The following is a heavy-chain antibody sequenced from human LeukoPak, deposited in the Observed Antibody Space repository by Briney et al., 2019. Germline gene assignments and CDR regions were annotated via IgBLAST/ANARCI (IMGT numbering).Heavy chain of an antibody. CDR3: ARVTIFGVVIDY. CDR2: IYYSGST. V-gene: IGHV4-39*07. D-gene: IGHD3-3*01. Sequence: SGTLSLTCAVSGGSISSSSYYWGWIRQPPGKGLEWIGSIYYSGSTYYNPSLKSRVTISVDTSKNQFSLKLSSVTAADTAVYYCARVTIFGVVIDYWGQGTLVTVSS. CDR1: GGSISSSSYY. J-gene: IGHJ4*02.